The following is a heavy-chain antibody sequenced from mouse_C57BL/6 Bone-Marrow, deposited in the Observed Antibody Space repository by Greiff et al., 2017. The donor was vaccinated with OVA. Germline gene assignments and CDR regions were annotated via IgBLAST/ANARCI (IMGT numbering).Heavy chain of an antibody. J-gene: IGHJ2*01. Sequence: QVQLKQSGAELVRPGASVKLSCKASGYTFTDYYINWVKQRPGQGLEWIARIYPGSGNTYYNEKFKGKATLTAEKSSSTAYMQLSSLTSEDSAVYFCARDWDCFDYWGQGTTLTVSS. CDR2: IYPGSGNT. D-gene: IGHD4-1*01. CDR1: GYTFTDYY. CDR3: ARDWDCFDY. V-gene: IGHV1-76*01.